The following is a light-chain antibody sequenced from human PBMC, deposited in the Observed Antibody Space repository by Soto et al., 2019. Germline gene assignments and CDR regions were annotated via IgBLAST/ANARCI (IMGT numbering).Light chain of an antibody. CDR2: AAS. J-gene: IGKJ5*01. CDR3: QQRHMWPIT. Sequence: DIQLTQSPSFLSASVGDRVTITCRASQGISSYLAWYQQKPGKAPKLLISAASTLQSGVPSRFSGSGSGTDFTLTISSLEPEDSAVYYCQQRHMWPITFGQGTRLEIK. V-gene: IGKV1-9*01. CDR1: QGISSY.